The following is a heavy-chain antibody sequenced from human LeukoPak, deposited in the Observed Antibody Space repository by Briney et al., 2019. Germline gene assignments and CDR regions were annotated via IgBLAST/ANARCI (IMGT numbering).Heavy chain of an antibody. CDR2: ISAYNGNT. Sequence: ASVKVSCKASGYTFTSYGISWVRQAPGQGLEWMGWISAYNGNTNYAQKLQGRVTMTTDTSTGTAYMELRSLRSDDTAVYYCAREGCSGGSCYQFSDYWGQGTLVTVSS. CDR1: GYTFTSYG. J-gene: IGHJ4*02. CDR3: AREGCSGGSCYQFSDY. V-gene: IGHV1-18*01. D-gene: IGHD2-15*01.